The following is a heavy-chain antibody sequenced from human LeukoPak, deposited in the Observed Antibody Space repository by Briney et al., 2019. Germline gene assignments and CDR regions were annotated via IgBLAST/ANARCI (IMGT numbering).Heavy chain of an antibody. V-gene: IGHV4-61*02. J-gene: IGHJ2*01. CDR3: ARDRGDGYNYNWYFDL. CDR2: IYTSGTT. Sequence: SETLSLTCTVSGVSISSGSYYWSWIRQPAGKGLEWIVRIYTSGTTNYNPSLKSRVTISLDTSKNQFSLKLSSVTAADTAVYYCARDRGDGYNYNWYFDLWGRGTLVTVPS. D-gene: IGHD5-24*01. CDR1: GVSISSGSYY.